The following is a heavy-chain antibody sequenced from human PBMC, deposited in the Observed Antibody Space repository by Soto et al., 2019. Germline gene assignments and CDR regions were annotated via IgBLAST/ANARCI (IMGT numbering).Heavy chain of an antibody. D-gene: IGHD5-12*01. V-gene: IGHV6-1*01. CDR2: TYYRSSCYN. J-gene: IGHJ4*02. Sequence: PSQTLSLTCAISGDSVSSNSAAWNWIRQSPSRGLECLGRTYYRSSCYNVYAVSVKSRITTNPANSKNQLSLQPSAVAPEREVVYNRARAVRGYCGYYLRGEFDYWGRGTLVTVSS. CDR3: ARAVRGYCGYYLRGEFDY. CDR1: GDSVSSNSAA.